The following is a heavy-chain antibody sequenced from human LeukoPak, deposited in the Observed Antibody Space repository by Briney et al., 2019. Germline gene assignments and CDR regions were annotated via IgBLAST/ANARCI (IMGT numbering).Heavy chain of an antibody. CDR3: ARTKGLGIAVAGTTWGFNY. Sequence: HPGGSLRLSCTASGFTFSSYWMSWVRQAPGKGLEWVANIKQDGSEKYYVGSVKGRFTISRDNTKNSLYLQMNSLRAEDTAVYYCARTKGLGIAVAGTTWGFNYWGQGTLVTVSS. D-gene: IGHD6-19*01. J-gene: IGHJ4*02. CDR2: IKQDGSEK. V-gene: IGHV3-7*01. CDR1: GFTFSSYW.